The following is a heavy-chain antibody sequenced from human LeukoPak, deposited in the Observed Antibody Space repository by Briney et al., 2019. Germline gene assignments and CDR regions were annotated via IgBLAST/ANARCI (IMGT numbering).Heavy chain of an antibody. J-gene: IGHJ4*02. Sequence: GGSLRLSCAASGFTFTGYWMSWVRQAPGKGLEWVANIKQDGSEEYYVDSVKGRFTISRDNAKSSLYLQMNSLRAEDTAVYYCARDHDYGGNSDYWGQGTLVTVSS. CDR1: GFTFTGYW. CDR2: IKQDGSEE. CDR3: ARDHDYGGNSDY. V-gene: IGHV3-7*05. D-gene: IGHD4-23*01.